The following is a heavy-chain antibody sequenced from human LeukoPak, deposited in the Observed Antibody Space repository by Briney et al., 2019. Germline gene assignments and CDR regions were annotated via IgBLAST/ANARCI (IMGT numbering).Heavy chain of an antibody. J-gene: IGHJ4*02. Sequence: GGSPRLSCAASGFTFSSYWMSWVRQAPGKGLEWVANIEHGGSEKYYVDSVKGRFTISRDNAKNSLYLQMNSLRAEDMAVYYCARFRYCSGGSCYYYFDYWGQGTLVTVSS. CDR1: GFTFSSYW. CDR3: ARFRYCSGGSCYYYFDY. CDR2: IEHGGSEK. V-gene: IGHV3-7*01. D-gene: IGHD2-15*01.